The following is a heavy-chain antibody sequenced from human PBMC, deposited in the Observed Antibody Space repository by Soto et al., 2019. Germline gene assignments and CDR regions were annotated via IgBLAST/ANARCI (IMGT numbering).Heavy chain of an antibody. V-gene: IGHV3-23*01. D-gene: IGHD3-9*01. Sequence: EVQLLESGGGLIQPGGSLRLSCAASGFTFTNYDMTWVRQAPGKGLEWVSTIVVGSGVTYYADSVKGRFTISRDNSNNILYLQMSSLRAEDTALYYCAKKAILTGTKGNFFDSWGQGTLVTVSS. CDR3: AKKAILTGTKGNFFDS. J-gene: IGHJ4*02. CDR2: IVVGSGVT. CDR1: GFTFTNYD.